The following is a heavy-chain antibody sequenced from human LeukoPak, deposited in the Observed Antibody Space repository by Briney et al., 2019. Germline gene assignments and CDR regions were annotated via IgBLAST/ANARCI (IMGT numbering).Heavy chain of an antibody. V-gene: IGHV3-23*01. CDR3: AKDRSGYDYYGQYYFDY. CDR2: ISGSGSST. D-gene: IGHD5-12*01. Sequence: GGSLRLSCAASGFTFNSYAMTWVRQAPGKGLEWVSSISGSGSSTYYADSVKGRFTISRDNSKNTLYLQMNSLRVEDTAVYYCAKDRSGYDYYGQYYFDYWGLGTLVTVSS. CDR1: GFTFNSYA. J-gene: IGHJ4*02.